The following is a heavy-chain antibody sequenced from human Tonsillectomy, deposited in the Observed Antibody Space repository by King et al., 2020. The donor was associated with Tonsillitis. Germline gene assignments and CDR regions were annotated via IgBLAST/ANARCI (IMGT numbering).Heavy chain of an antibody. CDR1: GFTFSRHW. D-gene: IGHD3-3*01. CDR3: ARDGDGPITFDY. CDR2: IDSDGSVT. V-gene: IGHV3-74*01. J-gene: IGHJ4*02. Sequence: DVQLVESGGGLVQPGGSLRLSCATSGFTFSRHWMHWVRHAPGTGLVWVARIDSDGSVTPYADSVRGRFTISRDNVKNTLYLQMNGFRAEDTAVYYCARDGDGPITFDYWGQGTLVTVSS.